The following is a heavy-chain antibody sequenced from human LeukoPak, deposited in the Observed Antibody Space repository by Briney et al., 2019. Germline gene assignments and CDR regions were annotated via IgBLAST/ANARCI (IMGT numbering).Heavy chain of an antibody. CDR3: ARMYYYDSSGYYLDS. Sequence: SGPTLVNPTQTLTLTCTFSGFSLSTSAMCVSWIRHPPGKALEGLARIDWDDDKYYSTSLKTRLTISKDTSKNQVVLTMTPMDPVDTATYYCARMYYYDSSGYYLDSWGQGTLVTVSS. CDR2: IDWDDDK. CDR1: GFSLSTSAMC. V-gene: IGHV2-70*11. D-gene: IGHD3-22*01. J-gene: IGHJ4*02.